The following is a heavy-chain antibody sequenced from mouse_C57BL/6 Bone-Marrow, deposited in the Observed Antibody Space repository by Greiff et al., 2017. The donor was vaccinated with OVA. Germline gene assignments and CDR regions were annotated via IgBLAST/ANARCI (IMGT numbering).Heavy chain of an antibody. CDR3: SRFPGSKRYFDV. CDR2: IRNKANGYTT. J-gene: IGHJ1*03. D-gene: IGHD4-1*01. V-gene: IGHV7-3*01. Sequence: EVKLVESGGGLVQPGGSLSLSCAASGFTFTDYYMSWVRQPPGKALDWLGFIRNKANGYTTEYSASVKGRFTISRDNSPSILYLQMNALGAEDSATYYCSRFPGSKRYFDVWGTGTTVTVSS. CDR1: GFTFTDYY.